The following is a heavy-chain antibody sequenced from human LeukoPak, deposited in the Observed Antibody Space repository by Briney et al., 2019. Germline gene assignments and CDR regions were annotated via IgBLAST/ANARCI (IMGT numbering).Heavy chain of an antibody. J-gene: IGHJ4*02. D-gene: IGHD4-17*01. V-gene: IGHV3-48*01. Sequence: GGSLRLSCAASGFTFSSYSMNWVRQAPGKGLEWVSYISSSSSTIYYADSVKGRLTISRDNAKNSLYLQMNSLRAEDTAVYYCARTSSTVTTTPDYWGQGTLVTVSS. CDR3: ARTSSTVTTTPDY. CDR1: GFTFSSYS. CDR2: ISSSSSTI.